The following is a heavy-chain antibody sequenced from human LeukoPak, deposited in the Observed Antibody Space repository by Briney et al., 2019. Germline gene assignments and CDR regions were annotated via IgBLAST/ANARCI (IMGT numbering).Heavy chain of an antibody. V-gene: IGHV3-20*04. CDR1: GFTLDEYG. D-gene: IGHD2-2*02. J-gene: IGHJ3*02. CDR3: ARSHLLCSCTSCYTGDFDI. CDR2: NNWYGGST. Sequence: GGSLTLSCAASGFTLDEYGMIWVRQAPGKGLEWVSRNNWYGGSTGYADSVKGRFTISRDNAKNSLYLQMNSLRAEDKALYYCARSHLLCSCTSCYTGDFDIWGQGTMVTVSS.